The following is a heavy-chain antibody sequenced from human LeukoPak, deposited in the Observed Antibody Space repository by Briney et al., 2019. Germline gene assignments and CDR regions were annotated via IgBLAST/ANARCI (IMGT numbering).Heavy chain of an antibody. CDR3: ASITGTTSSWFDP. J-gene: IGHJ5*02. V-gene: IGHV4-34*01. CDR2: INHSGST. Sequence: SETLSLTCAVYGGSFSGYYWSWIRQPPGKGLEWIGEINHSGSTNYNPSPKSRVTISVDTSKNQFSLKLSSVTAADTAVYYCASITGTTSSWFDPWGQGTLVTVSS. D-gene: IGHD1-7*01. CDR1: GGSFSGYY.